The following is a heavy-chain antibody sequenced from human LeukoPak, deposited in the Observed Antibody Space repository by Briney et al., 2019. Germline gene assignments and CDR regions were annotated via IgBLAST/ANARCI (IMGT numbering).Heavy chain of an antibody. V-gene: IGHV3-21*01. J-gene: IGHJ3*02. CDR3: ARALLRTRDAFDI. Sequence: PGGSLRLSCAASGFTFSSYSMNWLRQAPGKGPKRVSYISSSSSYIYYADSVKARFPISRDNAKISLYLQTNSLRAEDTAVYYCARALLRTRDAFDIWGQGTMVTVSS. CDR2: ISSSSSYI. CDR1: GFTFSSYS. D-gene: IGHD4/OR15-4a*01.